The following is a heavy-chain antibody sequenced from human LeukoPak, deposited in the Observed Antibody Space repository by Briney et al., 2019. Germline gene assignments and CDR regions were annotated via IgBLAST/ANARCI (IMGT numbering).Heavy chain of an antibody. Sequence: GGSLRLSCAASGFTFSSYAMSWVRQAPGKGLEWVSYISSSGSTIYYADSVKGRFTISRDNAKNSLYLQMNSLRAEDTAVYYCARDRSITMVRGAQHDYGTDVWGQGTTVTVSS. CDR3: ARDRSITMVRGAQHDYGTDV. V-gene: IGHV3-48*04. CDR1: GFTFSSYA. CDR2: ISSSGSTI. D-gene: IGHD3-10*01. J-gene: IGHJ6*02.